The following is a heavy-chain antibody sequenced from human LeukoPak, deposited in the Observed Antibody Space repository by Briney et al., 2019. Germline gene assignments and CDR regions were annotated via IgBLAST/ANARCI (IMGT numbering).Heavy chain of an antibody. J-gene: IGHJ4*02. CDR2: INAGNGNT. CDR1: GYTFTSYA. Sequence: ASVKVSCKASGYTFTSYAMHWVRQAPGQRLEWKGWINAGNGNTKYSQKFQGRVTITRDTSASTAYMELSSLRSEDTAVYYCARGDPTKFLEWLLSFDYWGQGTLVTVSS. CDR3: ARGDPTKFLEWLLSFDY. D-gene: IGHD3-3*01. V-gene: IGHV1-3*01.